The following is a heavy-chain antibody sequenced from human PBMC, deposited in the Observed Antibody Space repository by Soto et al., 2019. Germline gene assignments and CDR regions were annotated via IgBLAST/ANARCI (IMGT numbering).Heavy chain of an antibody. V-gene: IGHV3-53*02. CDR1: GFTVSGNY. D-gene: IGHD6-6*01. J-gene: IGHJ4*02. Sequence: EVQLVETGGGLIQPGGSLRLSCAASGFTVSGNYMSWVRQAPGKGLELVSVVYNGGGTYYADSVKGRFTISRDNSKNTLYLQMNSLRADDTAVYYCASTRGSSYDYWGQGTLVTVSS. CDR3: ASTRGSSYDY. CDR2: VYNGGGT.